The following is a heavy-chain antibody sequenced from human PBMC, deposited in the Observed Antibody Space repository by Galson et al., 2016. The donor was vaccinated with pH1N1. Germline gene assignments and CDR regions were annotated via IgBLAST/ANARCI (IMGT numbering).Heavy chain of an antibody. CDR2: IYTSGST. D-gene: IGHD3-10*01. Sequence: TLSLTCTVSGDSMTSGFYYWTWIRQPAGKGLEYIGYIYTSGSTTYNPSLKSRLIISVDTSNNQVSLKLSSVTAADTAIYYCARGTIDSAGSGNYYSNYYYGMDVWGQGTTVTVSS. CDR1: GDSMTSGFYY. J-gene: IGHJ6*02. CDR3: ARGTIDSAGSGNYYSNYYYGMDV. V-gene: IGHV4-61*09.